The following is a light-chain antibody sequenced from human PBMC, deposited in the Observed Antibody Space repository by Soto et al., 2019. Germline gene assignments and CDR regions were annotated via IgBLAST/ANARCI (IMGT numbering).Light chain of an antibody. J-gene: IGKJ1*01. Sequence: ETVLTQSPGTLSLSTGERATVSCRASQSVGSKLAWFQRKPGQAPKRLIYGASTRAIGTPIRFSGSGSGTEFTLTLSSLQSEDFAIYYCQQYHNWWTFGQGTKVDIK. CDR1: QSVGSK. V-gene: IGKV3-15*01. CDR2: GAS. CDR3: QQYHNWWT.